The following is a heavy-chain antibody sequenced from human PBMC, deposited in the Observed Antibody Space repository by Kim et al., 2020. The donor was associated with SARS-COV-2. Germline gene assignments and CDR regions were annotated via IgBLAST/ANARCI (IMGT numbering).Heavy chain of an antibody. D-gene: IGHD3-10*01. CDR3: ASDYGSGTD. J-gene: IGHJ4*02. V-gene: IGHV4-34*01. Sequence: SETLSLTCAVYGGSFSGYYWSWIRQPPGKGLEWIGEINHSGSTNYNPSLKSRVTISVDTSKNQFSLKPSSVTAADTAVYYCASDYGSGTDWGQGTLVTVSS. CDR2: INHSGST. CDR1: GGSFSGYY.